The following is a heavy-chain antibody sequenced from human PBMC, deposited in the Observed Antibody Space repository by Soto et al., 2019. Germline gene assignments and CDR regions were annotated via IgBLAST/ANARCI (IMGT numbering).Heavy chain of an antibody. CDR2: INAGNGNT. D-gene: IGHD3-10*01. J-gene: IGHJ6*02. CDR1: GYTFTSYA. CDR3: ARDPSHYGMDV. Sequence: ASVKVSCKASGYTFTSYAMHWVRQAPGQRLEWMGWINAGNGNTKYSQKFQGRVTITRDTSASTAYMELSSLRSEDTAVYYCARDPSHYGMDVWGQGTTVPVSS. V-gene: IGHV1-3*01.